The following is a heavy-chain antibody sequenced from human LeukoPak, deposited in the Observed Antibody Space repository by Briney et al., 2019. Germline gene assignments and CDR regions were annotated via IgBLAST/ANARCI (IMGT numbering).Heavy chain of an antibody. Sequence: PGGSLRLSWAECGFTSSNYGMHWVRQAPGKGLEWVAVIWYDGSNKYYADSVKGRFTISRDNSKNTLYLQMNSLRAEDTAVYYCARGLYDSSGFLVFAWGQGTLVTVSS. J-gene: IGHJ5*02. CDR3: ARGLYDSSGFLVFA. D-gene: IGHD3-22*01. CDR1: GFTSSNYG. V-gene: IGHV3-33*01. CDR2: IWYDGSNK.